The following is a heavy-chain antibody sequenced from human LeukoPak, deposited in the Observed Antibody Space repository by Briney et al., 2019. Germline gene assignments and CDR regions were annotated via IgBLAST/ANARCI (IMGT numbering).Heavy chain of an antibody. J-gene: IGHJ4*02. D-gene: IGHD5-24*01. CDR2: IYYSGST. CDR1: GGSISSYY. Sequence: SETLSLTCTVSGGSISSYYWSWIRQPPGKGLEWIGYIYYSGSTNYNPSLKSRVTISVDTSKNQFSLKLSSVTAADTAVYYCARTGGMATIEYYFDYWGQGTLVTVSS. V-gene: IGHV4-59*12. CDR3: ARTGGMATIEYYFDY.